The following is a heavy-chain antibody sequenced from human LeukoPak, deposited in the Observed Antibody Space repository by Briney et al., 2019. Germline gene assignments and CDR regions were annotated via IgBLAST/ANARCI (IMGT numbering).Heavy chain of an antibody. D-gene: IGHD3-3*02. CDR3: ATYIQHSSNFDY. J-gene: IGHJ4*02. V-gene: IGHV3-23*01. Sequence: GGSLRLSCAASGFPFSSYAMTWVRQAPGKGLEWVSAISGSGGSTYYADSVKGRFTISRDNSKNTLYLQMNSLRAEDTAVYYCATYIQHSSNFDYWGQGTLVTVSS. CDR1: GFPFSSYA. CDR2: ISGSGGST.